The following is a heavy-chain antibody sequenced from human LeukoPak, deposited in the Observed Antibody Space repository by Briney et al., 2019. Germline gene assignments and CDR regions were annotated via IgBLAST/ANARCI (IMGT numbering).Heavy chain of an antibody. CDR2: IYYSGST. CDR3: ARFTFGGVVDY. J-gene: IGHJ4*02. V-gene: IGHV4-59*08. D-gene: IGHD3-16*01. CDR1: GGSISSYY. Sequence: SETLSLTCTVSGGSISSYYWSWIRQPPGKGLEWIGYIYYSGSTNYNPSLKSRVTISVDTFKNQFSLKLSSVTAADTAVYYCARFTFGGVVDYWGQGTLVTVSS.